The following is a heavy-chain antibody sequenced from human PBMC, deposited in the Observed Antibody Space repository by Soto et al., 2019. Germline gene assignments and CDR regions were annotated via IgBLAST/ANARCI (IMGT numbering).Heavy chain of an antibody. Sequence: ASVKVSCKASGGTFSSYAISWVRQAPGQGLEWMGGIIPIFGTANYAQKFQGRVTITAGESTSTAYMELSSLRSEDTAVYYCATYVRIAARPGYFDYWGQGTLVTVSS. V-gene: IGHV1-69*13. CDR1: GGTFSSYA. D-gene: IGHD6-6*01. CDR3: ATYVRIAARPGYFDY. J-gene: IGHJ4*02. CDR2: IIPIFGTA.